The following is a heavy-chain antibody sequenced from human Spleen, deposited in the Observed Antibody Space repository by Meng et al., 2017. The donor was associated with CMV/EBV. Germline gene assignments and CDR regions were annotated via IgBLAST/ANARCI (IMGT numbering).Heavy chain of an antibody. CDR2: INPNSGVT. CDR1: GYTFTGYY. D-gene: IGHD1-14*01. Sequence: ASVKVSCKASGYTFTGYYMHWVRQAPGQGLEWMGWINPNSGVTNSAQKFHGRVTMTRDTSITTGYMELSRLRSDDTAVYYCARVVPRFPGITSHFEYWGQGTLVTVSS. CDR3: ARVVPRFPGITSHFEY. J-gene: IGHJ4*02. V-gene: IGHV1-2*02.